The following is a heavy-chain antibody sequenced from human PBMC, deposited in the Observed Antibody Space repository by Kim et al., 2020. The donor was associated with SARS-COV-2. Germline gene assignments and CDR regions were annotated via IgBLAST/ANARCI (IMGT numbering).Heavy chain of an antibody. CDR3: VKGASIVVVTAIPLGY. Sequence: SVKGRFTISRDNSKNTLYLQMRSMRAEDTAVYYCVKGASIVVVTAIPLGYWGQGTLVTVSS. V-gene: IGHV3-64D*09. J-gene: IGHJ4*02. D-gene: IGHD2-21*02.